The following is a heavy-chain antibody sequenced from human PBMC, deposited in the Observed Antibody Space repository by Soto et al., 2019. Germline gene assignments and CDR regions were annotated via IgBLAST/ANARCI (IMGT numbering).Heavy chain of an antibody. Sequence: QLQLQESGPELVKPSETLSLTCSVSGDSINSDKYYWGWIRQPPGKGLEWIGSIYYRGNTYYNPSPQTRVTLSLDKSKSQFSLKLTSVTAADSAVYFCARLEGLATISYYFDFWGQGALVTVSS. CDR2: IYYRGNT. D-gene: IGHD3-9*01. J-gene: IGHJ4*02. V-gene: IGHV4-39*01. CDR1: GDSINSDKYY. CDR3: ARLEGLATISYYFDF.